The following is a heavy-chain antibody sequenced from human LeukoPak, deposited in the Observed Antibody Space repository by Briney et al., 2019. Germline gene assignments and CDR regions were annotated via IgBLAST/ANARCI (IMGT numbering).Heavy chain of an antibody. CDR2: IYYSGST. J-gene: IGHJ6*03. V-gene: IGHV4-61*08. Sequence: TPSETLSLTCTVSGYSISGGYYWGWIRQPPGKGLEWIGYIYYSGSTNYNPSLKSRVTISVDTSKNQFSLKLSSVTAADTAVYYCARNPVYYYDSSGYPLYYYYYMDVWGKGTTVTVSS. D-gene: IGHD3-22*01. CDR3: ARNPVYYYDSSGYPLYYYYYMDV. CDR1: GYSISGGYY.